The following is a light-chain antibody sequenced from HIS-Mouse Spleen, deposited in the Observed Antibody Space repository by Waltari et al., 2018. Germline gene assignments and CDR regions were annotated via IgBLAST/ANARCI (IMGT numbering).Light chain of an antibody. J-gene: IGLJ2*01. Sequence: QSALTQPASVSGSPGQSITISCTGTSSDVGGYNYVSWYQQHPGKAPKLMIYDVSNRPSGFSNRFPGSKSGNTASLTISGLQAEDEADYYCSSYTSSSTPVVFGGGTKLTVL. CDR1: SSDVGGYNY. V-gene: IGLV2-14*03. CDR3: SSYTSSSTPVV. CDR2: DVS.